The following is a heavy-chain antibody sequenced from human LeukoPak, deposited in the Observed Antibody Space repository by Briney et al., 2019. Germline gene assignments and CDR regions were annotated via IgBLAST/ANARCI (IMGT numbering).Heavy chain of an antibody. CDR3: AKGVAHTILGDYDAFDI. J-gene: IGHJ3*02. V-gene: IGHV3-23*01. CDR1: GFTFSSYA. CDR2: ISGSGGST. Sequence: GGSLRLSCAASGFTFSSYAMSWVRQAPGKGLEWVSAISGSGGSTYYADSVKGRFTISRDNSKNTLYLQMNSLRAEDTAVYYCAKGVAHTILGDYDAFDIWGQGTMVTVSS. D-gene: IGHD3-3*01.